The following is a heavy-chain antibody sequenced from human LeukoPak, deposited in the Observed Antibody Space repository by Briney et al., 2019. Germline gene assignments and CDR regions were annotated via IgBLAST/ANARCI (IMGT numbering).Heavy chain of an antibody. J-gene: IGHJ5*02. CDR2: IYSDGVT. CDR3: ARDRAEGKTWVEFDP. Sequence: GGSLRLSCAASGFVVNSYAMSWVRQAPGKGLAWVSLIYSDGVTQYADSVKGRFTISRDNSKNTLYLQMNSLRDEDTAVYFCARDRAEGKTWVEFDPWGQGTLVTVSS. CDR1: GFVVNSYA. V-gene: IGHV3-66*02.